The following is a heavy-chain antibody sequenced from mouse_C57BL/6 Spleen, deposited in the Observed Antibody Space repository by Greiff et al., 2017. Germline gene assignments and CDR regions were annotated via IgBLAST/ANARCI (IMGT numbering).Heavy chain of an antibody. J-gene: IGHJ4*01. CDR2: INPNNGGT. CDR1: GYTFTDYN. Sequence: EVQLQQSGPELVKPGASVKIPCKASGYTFTDYNMDWVKQSHGKSLEWIGDINPNNGGTIYNQKFKGKATLTVDKSSSTAYMELRSLTSEDTAVYYCARREDGRDAMDYWGQGTSVTVSS. V-gene: IGHV1-18*01. CDR3: ARREDGRDAMDY.